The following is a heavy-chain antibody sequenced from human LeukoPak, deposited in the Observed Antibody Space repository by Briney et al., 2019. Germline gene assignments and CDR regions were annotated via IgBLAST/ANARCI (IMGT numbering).Heavy chain of an antibody. CDR3: ARVSSDYLLY. CDR2: INPSGSST. D-gene: IGHD5/OR15-5a*01. CDR1: GYTFTSYY. V-gene: IGHV1-46*01. Sequence: GASVRVSRKGSGYTFTSYYMHWVRHPPGQGLEWKGIINPSGSSTSYAQKFQGRVTMTSDMSTSTVYMELSSLRSEDTAVYYCARVSSDYLLYWGQGTLVTVSS. J-gene: IGHJ4*02.